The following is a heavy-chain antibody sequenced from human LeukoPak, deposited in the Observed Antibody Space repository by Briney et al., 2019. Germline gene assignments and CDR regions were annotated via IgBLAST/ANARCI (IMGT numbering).Heavy chain of an antibody. V-gene: IGHV3-23*01. Sequence: GGSLRLSCAASEFTFSSYAMQWVRQAPGKGLEWVSGISASGGSTWYADSVKGRFTISRDNSKNTLYLQMNSLRAEDTAVYYCAKDERYCSSTSCYDWFDPWGQGTLVTVSS. D-gene: IGHD2-2*01. CDR3: AKDERYCSSTSCYDWFDP. CDR2: ISASGGST. CDR1: EFTFSSYA. J-gene: IGHJ5*02.